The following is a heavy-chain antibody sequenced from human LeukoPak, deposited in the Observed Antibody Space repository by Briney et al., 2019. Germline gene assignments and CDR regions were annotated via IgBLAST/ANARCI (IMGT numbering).Heavy chain of an antibody. V-gene: IGHV4-39*07. CDR3: ARDSSGYYYEVYYFDY. Sequence: SETLSLTCTVSGGSISSSSYYWGWIRQPPGKGLEWIGSIYYSGSTYYNPSLKSRVTISVDTSKNQFSLKLSSVTAADTAVYYCARDSSGYYYEVYYFDYWGQGTLDTVSS. CDR1: GGSISSSSYY. D-gene: IGHD3-22*01. J-gene: IGHJ4*02. CDR2: IYYSGST.